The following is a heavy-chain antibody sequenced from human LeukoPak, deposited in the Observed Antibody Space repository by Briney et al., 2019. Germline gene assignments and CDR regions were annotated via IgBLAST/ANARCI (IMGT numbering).Heavy chain of an antibody. D-gene: IGHD2-2*01. CDR2: INHSGST. Sequence: SETLSLTCAVYGGSFSGYYWSWIRQPPGKGLEWIGEINHSGSTNYNPSLKSRVTISVDTSKNQFSLKLSSVTAADTAVYYCARGIVVPAANYYYYYGMDVWGQGTTVTVSS. CDR3: ARGIVVPAANYYYYYGMDV. V-gene: IGHV4-34*01. CDR1: GGSFSGYY. J-gene: IGHJ6*02.